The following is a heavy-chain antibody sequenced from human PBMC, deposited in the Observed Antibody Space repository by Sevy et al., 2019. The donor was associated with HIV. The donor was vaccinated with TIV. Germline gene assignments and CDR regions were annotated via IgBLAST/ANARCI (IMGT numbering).Heavy chain of an antibody. V-gene: IGHV4-4*07. CDR1: GGSISSYY. Sequence: SETLSLTCTVSGGSISSYYWSWIRQPAGKGLEWIGRIYTSGSTNYNPSLKSRVTMSLDTSKNQFSLKLSSLTAADTAVYYSARDFGFGESFDVFDIWGQGTMVTVSS. D-gene: IGHD3-10*01. J-gene: IGHJ3*02. CDR2: IYTSGST. CDR3: ARDFGFGESFDVFDI.